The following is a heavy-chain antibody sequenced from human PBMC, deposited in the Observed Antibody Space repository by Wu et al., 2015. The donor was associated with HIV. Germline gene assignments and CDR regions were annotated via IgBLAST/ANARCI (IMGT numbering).Heavy chain of an antibody. CDR1: GGTFSGQT. J-gene: IGHJ4*02. D-gene: IGHD6-19*01. Sequence: QVHLVQSGTEVKKPGSSVRVSCKASGGTFSGQTVTWVRQAPGQGLEWMGGLSPLSVGGKYSQRFQGRVTMTMGEGSTTAYMELNSLRPDDTGLYFCARRLTLAGSPFDSWGQGTLVTVSS. CDR3: ARRLTLAGSPFDS. CDR2: LSPLSVGG. V-gene: IGHV1-69*05.